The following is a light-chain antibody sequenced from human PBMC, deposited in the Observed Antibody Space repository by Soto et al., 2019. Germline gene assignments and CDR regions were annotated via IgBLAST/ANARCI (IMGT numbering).Light chain of an antibody. CDR3: QQYDNLPTT. Sequence: DIQMTQSPSSLSASVGDRVTISCQASQDISNYLNWYQQKPRKAPKLLIYDASNLETGVPSRFSGSGSGTDFTFTISSLQPEDIATYYCQQYDNLPTTFGGGTKVDIK. CDR2: DAS. J-gene: IGKJ4*01. V-gene: IGKV1-33*01. CDR1: QDISNY.